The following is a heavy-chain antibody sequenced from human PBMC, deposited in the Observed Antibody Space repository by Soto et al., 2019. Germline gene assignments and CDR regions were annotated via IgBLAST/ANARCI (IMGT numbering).Heavy chain of an antibody. J-gene: IGHJ4*02. V-gene: IGHV3-53*01. CDR2: IYSGGST. CDR1: GFTVSSNY. CDR3: VKIEFSIQKDY. Sequence: PGGSLRLSCAASGFTVSSNYMSWVRQAPGKGLEWVSVIYSGGSTYYVDSVKGRFTISRDNAKNSLYLQMNSLRAEDTAVYYCVKIEFSIQKDYWGQGTLVTVSS.